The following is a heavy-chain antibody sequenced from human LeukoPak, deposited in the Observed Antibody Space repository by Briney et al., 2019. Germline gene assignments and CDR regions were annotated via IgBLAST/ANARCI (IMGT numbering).Heavy chain of an antibody. J-gene: IGHJ4*02. Sequence: GASVKVSCKASGYTFTSYGISWVRQAPGPGLEWMGWISAYSGNTNYAQKIQGRVTLTTDTPTSTAYMELRSPRSDDTAVYYCARVSGMMVALIDHRHDYWGQGTLVTVSP. CDR2: ISAYSGNT. D-gene: IGHD3-22*01. CDR3: ARVSGMMVALIDHRHDY. V-gene: IGHV1-18*01. CDR1: GYTFTSYG.